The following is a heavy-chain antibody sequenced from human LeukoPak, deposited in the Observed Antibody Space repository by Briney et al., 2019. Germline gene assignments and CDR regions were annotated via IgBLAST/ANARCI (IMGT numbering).Heavy chain of an antibody. CDR3: AAMCCSGGSCYGEFDP. J-gene: IGHJ5*02. Sequence: GTSVKVSCKASGFTFTSSAMQWVRQARGQRLEWIGWIVVGSGNTNYAQKFQERVTITRDMSTSTAYMELSSLRSEDTAVYYCAAMCCSGGSCYGEFDPWGQGTLVTVSS. CDR1: GFTFTSSA. V-gene: IGHV1-58*02. CDR2: IVVGSGNT. D-gene: IGHD2-15*01.